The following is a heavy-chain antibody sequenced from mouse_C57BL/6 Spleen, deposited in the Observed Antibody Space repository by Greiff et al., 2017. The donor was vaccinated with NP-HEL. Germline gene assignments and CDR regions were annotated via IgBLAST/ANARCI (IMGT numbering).Heavy chain of an antibody. Sequence: QVQLQQSGPGLVQPSQSLSITCTVSGFSLTSYGVHWVRQSPGKGLEWLGVIWSGGSTDYNAAFISRLSISKDNSKSQVFFKMNSLQADDTAIYYCARKGELRPFSMDYWGQGTSVTVSS. V-gene: IGHV2-2*01. CDR2: IWSGGST. CDR3: ARKGELRPFSMDY. D-gene: IGHD3-2*02. CDR1: GFSLTSYG. J-gene: IGHJ4*01.